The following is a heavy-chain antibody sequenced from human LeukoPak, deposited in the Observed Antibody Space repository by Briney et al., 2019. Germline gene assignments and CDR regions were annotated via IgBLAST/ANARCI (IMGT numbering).Heavy chain of an antibody. CDR3: AKQGGIYSSSAQYGMDV. CDR2: ISGSGGST. CDR1: GFTFSSYA. D-gene: IGHD6-13*01. Sequence: PGGSLRLSCAASGFTFSSYAMSWVRQAPGKGLEWVSAISGSGGSTYYADSVKGRFTISRDNSKNTLYLQMNSLRAEDTAVYYCAKQGGIYSSSAQYGMDVWGQGTTVTVSS. J-gene: IGHJ6*02. V-gene: IGHV3-23*01.